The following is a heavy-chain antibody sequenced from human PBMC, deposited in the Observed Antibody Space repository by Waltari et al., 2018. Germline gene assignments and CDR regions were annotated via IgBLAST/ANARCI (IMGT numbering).Heavy chain of an antibody. CDR3: AKVAYYGSGNYYRNFDY. CDR2: ISGNGGST. CDR1: GFTFSSYA. Sequence: EVQLLESGGGLVQRGGSLRLSWAASGFTFSSYAMSWVRQAPGKGLEGVSSISGNGGSTYYADAVKGRFTISRDNSKNTLYLQMNSLRAEDTAVYYCAKVAYYGSGNYYRNFDYWGQGTLVTVSS. V-gene: IGHV3-23*01. D-gene: IGHD3-10*01. J-gene: IGHJ4*02.